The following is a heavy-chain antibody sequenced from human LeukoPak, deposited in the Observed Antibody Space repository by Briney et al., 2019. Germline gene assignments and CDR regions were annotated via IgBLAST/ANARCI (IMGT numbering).Heavy chain of an antibody. D-gene: IGHD2-15*01. V-gene: IGHV1-8*01. CDR1: GYTFTSYD. J-gene: IGHJ4*02. CDR3: ARGGSDCSGGSCYSGSFDY. Sequence: ASVKVSCKASGYTFTSYDINRVRQATGQGLEWMGWMNPNSGNTGYAQKFQGRVTMTRNTSISTAYMELSSLRSEDTAVYYCARGGSDCSGGSCYSGSFDYWGQGTLVTVSS. CDR2: MNPNSGNT.